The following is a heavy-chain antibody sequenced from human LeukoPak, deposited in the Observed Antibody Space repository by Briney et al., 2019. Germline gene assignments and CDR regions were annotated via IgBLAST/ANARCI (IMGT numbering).Heavy chain of an antibody. CDR2: ISGSGGST. J-gene: IGHJ3*02. D-gene: IGHD2-21*02. Sequence: PGGSLRLSCAASGFTFSSYAMSWVRQAPGKGLEWVSAISGSGGSTYYADSVKGRFTISRDNSKNTLYLQMNSLRAEDTAVYYCAKDYCGGDCYSSYTPSDAFDIWGQGTMVTVSS. V-gene: IGHV3-23*01. CDR3: AKDYCGGDCYSSYTPSDAFDI. CDR1: GFTFSSYA.